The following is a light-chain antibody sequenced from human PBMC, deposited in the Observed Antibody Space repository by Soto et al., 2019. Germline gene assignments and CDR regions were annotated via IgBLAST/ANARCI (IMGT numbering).Light chain of an antibody. CDR1: SSDVGGYNY. J-gene: IGLJ1*01. CDR3: TSYKSSFNHL. Sequence: QSALTQPASVSGSPGQSITISCTGTSSDVGGYNYVSWYQQHPGKAPKLMIFEVSNRPSGVSNRFSGSKSGNTASLTISGLQTEDEADYYCTSYKSSFNHLFGTGTKVTVL. CDR2: EVS. V-gene: IGLV2-14*01.